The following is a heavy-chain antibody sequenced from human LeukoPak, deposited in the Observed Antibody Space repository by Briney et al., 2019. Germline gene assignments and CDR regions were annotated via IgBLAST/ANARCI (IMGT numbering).Heavy chain of an antibody. Sequence: PSETLSLTCNVSGGSLSSHYWSWVRQSPEKGLEWIGQIYHTGSTHYNPSLRSRFAISVDTSKNKLFLNVKPVTAADTAVYYCAREGRWGMKYYFDFWGQGTLVIVSS. J-gene: IGHJ4*02. CDR3: AREGRWGMKYYFDF. D-gene: IGHD4-23*01. CDR1: GGSLSSHY. CDR2: IYHTGST. V-gene: IGHV4-59*11.